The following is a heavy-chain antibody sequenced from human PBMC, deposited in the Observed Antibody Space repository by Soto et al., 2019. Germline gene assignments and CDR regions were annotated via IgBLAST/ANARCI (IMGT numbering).Heavy chain of an antibody. J-gene: IGHJ4*02. V-gene: IGHV4-31*03. Sequence: QVQLQESGPGLVKPSQTLSLTCTVSGGSISSGGYCWSWIRQHPGKGLEWIGYIYYSGSTYYNPSLKSRVTISVDTSKNQFSLKLSSVTAADTAVYYCARVGAAAGTYFDYWGQGTLVTVSS. D-gene: IGHD6-13*01. CDR2: IYYSGST. CDR3: ARVGAAAGTYFDY. CDR1: GGSISSGGYC.